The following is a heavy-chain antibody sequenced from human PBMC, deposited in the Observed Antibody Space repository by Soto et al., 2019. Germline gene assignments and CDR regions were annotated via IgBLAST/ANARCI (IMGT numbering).Heavy chain of an antibody. CDR2: IYTSVST. CDR3: ARACSSNSCYDVFDY. D-gene: IGHD2-2*01. J-gene: IGHJ4*02. V-gene: IGHV4-4*07. CDR1: GGSISSYY. Sequence: SETLSLTCTVSGGSISSYYWSWIRQPAGKGLEWIGRIYTSVSTNYNPSLKSRVTMSVDTSKNQFSLKLSSVTAADTAVYYCARACSSNSCYDVFDYWGQGTRVTVSS.